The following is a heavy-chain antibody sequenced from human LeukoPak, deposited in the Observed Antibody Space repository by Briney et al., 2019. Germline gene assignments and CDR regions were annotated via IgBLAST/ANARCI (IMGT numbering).Heavy chain of an antibody. CDR2: INHSGST. CDR3: ARGRWFDP. Sequence: PSETLSLTCAVYGGSFSGYYWSWIRQPPGKGLEWIGEINHSGSTNYNPSLKSRVTISVDTSKNQFSLKLSSVTAADTAVYYCARGRWFDPGAREPWSPSPQ. V-gene: IGHV4-34*01. J-gene: IGHJ5*02. CDR1: GGSFSGYY.